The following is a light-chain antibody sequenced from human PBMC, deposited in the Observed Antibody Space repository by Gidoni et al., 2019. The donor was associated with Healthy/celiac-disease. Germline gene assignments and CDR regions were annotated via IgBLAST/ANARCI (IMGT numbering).Light chain of an antibody. CDR1: QSVLYSSNNKNY. J-gene: IGKJ1*01. Sequence: DIVMTQPPASLAVSLGERATIHCKSSQSVLYSSNNKNYLAWYQQKPGQPPKLLIYWASTRESGVPDRFSGSGSGTDFTLTISSLQAEDVAVYYCQQYYSTPRTFGQGTKVEIK. CDR2: WAS. CDR3: QQYYSTPRT. V-gene: IGKV4-1*01.